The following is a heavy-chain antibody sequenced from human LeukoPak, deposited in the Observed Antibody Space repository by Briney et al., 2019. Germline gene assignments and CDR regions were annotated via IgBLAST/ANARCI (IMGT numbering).Heavy chain of an antibody. D-gene: IGHD4-23*01. CDR3: ANDYGDNGVLYNWFDP. J-gene: IGHJ5*02. CDR1: GFTFSSYG. V-gene: IGHV3-30*18. CDR2: ISYDGSNK. Sequence: PGGSLRLSCAASGFTFSSYGLHWVRQAPGKGLEWVAVISYDGSNKYYADSVKGRFTISRDNSKNTLYLQMNSLRAEDTAVCYCANDYGDNGVLYNWFDPWGQGTLVTVSS.